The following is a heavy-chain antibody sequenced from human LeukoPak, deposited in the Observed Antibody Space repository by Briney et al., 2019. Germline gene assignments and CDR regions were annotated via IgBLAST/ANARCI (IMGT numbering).Heavy chain of an antibody. V-gene: IGHV1-2*02. J-gene: IGHJ4*02. CDR1: GYTFTGYY. D-gene: IGHD3-22*01. Sequence: ASVKVSCKASGYTFTGYYMHWVRQAPGQGLEWMGWINPNSGGTYYAQKLQGRVSMTRDTSISTAYMGLSSPRSDDTAVYYCYYRVSSGYLTWGQGTLVAVSS. CDR3: YYRVSSGYLT. CDR2: INPNSGGT.